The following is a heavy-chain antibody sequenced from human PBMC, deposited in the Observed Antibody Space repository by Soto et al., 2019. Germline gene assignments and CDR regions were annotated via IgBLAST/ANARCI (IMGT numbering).Heavy chain of an antibody. CDR2: IYPGDSDT. V-gene: IGHV5-51*01. CDR1: GSSFTSYW. D-gene: IGHD3-10*01. J-gene: IGHJ6*02. CDR3: ARRGRGMGGYYYGMEV. Sequence: PGEALTISCKGSGSSFTSYWIGWVRPMPGKGLEWMGIIYPGDSDTRYSPSFQGQVTISADKSISTAYLQWSSLKASDTAMYYCARRGRGMGGYYYGMEVWGQGTTVTVPS.